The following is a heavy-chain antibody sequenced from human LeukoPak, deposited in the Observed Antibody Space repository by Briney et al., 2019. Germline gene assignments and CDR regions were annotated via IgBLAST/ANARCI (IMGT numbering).Heavy chain of an antibody. J-gene: IGHJ4*02. CDR2: LSSSGSAF. D-gene: IGHD3-3*01. CDR3: ARSARLMKGVVEVTALDD. CDR1: GFTFRRYE. Sequence: GGSLRLSCEVSGFTFRRYEMNGVGQATGKGREWIAYLSSSGSAFSYADSVKGRFTIAKDNDKHSVYLEMNSLRADDTADYYCARSARLMKGVVEVTALDDWGQGTLVTVSS. V-gene: IGHV3-48*03.